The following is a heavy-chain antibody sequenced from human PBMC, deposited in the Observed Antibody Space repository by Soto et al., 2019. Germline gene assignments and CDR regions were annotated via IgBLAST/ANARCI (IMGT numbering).Heavy chain of an antibody. CDR1: GYSFTSYW. D-gene: IGHD2-8*01. J-gene: IGHJ6*02. Sequence: GESLKISCKGSGYSFTSYWIGWVRQMPGKGLEWMGIIYPGDFDTKYNPSFQGQVTISADRSINTAYLQWGSLKASDTAMYYCARPSNFVLKSATFSGGAEKGVFGFYYVMDVWGRGTMVTVSS. CDR3: ARPSNFVLKSATFSGGAEKGVFGFYYVMDV. V-gene: IGHV5-51*01. CDR2: IYPGDFDT.